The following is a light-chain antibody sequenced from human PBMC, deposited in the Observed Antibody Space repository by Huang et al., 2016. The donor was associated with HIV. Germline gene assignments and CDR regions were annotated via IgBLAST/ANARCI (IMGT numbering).Light chain of an antibody. CDR2: GSS. J-gene: IGKJ4*01. CDR1: RSVSTN. Sequence: EIVMTQSPATLSVSPGQTVTLSCRANRSVSTNLAWYQQRHGQAPMLLIYGSSTRAPGIPARFSGSGSGTDFSLTISSLQSEDFALYYCHQYNNWLLSFGGGTRV. CDR3: HQYNNWLLS. V-gene: IGKV3-15*01.